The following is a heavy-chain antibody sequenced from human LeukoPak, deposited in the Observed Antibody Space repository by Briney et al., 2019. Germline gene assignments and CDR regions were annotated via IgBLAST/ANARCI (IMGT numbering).Heavy chain of an antibody. V-gene: IGHV5-51*01. Sequence: GESLKISCKGSGYSFTSYWIGWVRQMPGKGLEWMGLAYPGDSGAKYSPSFQGQVTFSVDKSISTAYLQWSSLKASDTAMYYCRMTMVRGTYYFDYWGQGTLVTVSS. J-gene: IGHJ4*02. CDR2: AYPGDSGA. CDR1: GYSFTSYW. D-gene: IGHD3-10*01. CDR3: RMTMVRGTYYFDY.